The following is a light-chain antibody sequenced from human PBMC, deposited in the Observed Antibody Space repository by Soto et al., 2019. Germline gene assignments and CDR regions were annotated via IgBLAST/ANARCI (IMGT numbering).Light chain of an antibody. CDR3: QQRSNWPYT. Sequence: ETVLTQSPATLSLSPGEGATLSCRASQSVSGYLAWYQQKPGQAPRLLIYDTSNRATGIQARFSGSGSGTDFTLTISSLGPKDFTLYYCQQRSNWPYTFGQGIKLEIK. CDR2: DTS. J-gene: IGKJ2*01. V-gene: IGKV3-11*01. CDR1: QSVSGY.